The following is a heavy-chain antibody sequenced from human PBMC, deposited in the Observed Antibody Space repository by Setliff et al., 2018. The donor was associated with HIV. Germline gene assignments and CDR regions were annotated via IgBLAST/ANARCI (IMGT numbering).Heavy chain of an antibody. CDR3: AGGDRNGWYFDY. Sequence: PGGSLRLSCAASGLKFDDHGMIWVRQAPGKGLEWVAGINWDGGSTGYGDSVKGRFTVSRDNAKNSLYLQMNNLRAEDTALYYCAGGDRNGWYFDYWGQGTLVTVSS. CDR1: GLKFDDHG. CDR2: INWDGGST. J-gene: IGHJ4*02. V-gene: IGHV3-20*04. D-gene: IGHD6-19*01.